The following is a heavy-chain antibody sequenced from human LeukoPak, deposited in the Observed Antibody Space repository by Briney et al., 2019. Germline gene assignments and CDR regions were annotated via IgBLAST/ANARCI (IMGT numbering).Heavy chain of an antibody. J-gene: IGHJ4*02. D-gene: IGHD6-13*01. Sequence: ASVKVSCKASGYTXTSYGISGVRQAPGQGLEWMGWISAYNGNTNYAQKLQGRVTMTTDTSTSTAYMELTSLRSDDTAVYYCARDESSSSWLYYWGQGTLVTVSS. CDR1: GYTXTSYG. V-gene: IGHV1-18*01. CDR3: ARDESSSSWLYY. CDR2: ISAYNGNT.